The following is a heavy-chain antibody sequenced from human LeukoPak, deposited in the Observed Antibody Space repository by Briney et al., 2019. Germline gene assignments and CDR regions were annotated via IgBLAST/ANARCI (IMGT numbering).Heavy chain of an antibody. Sequence: SETLSLTCTVSGGSISSYYWSWIRQPPGKGLEWIGYIYYSGSTNYNPSLKSRVTISVDTSKNQFSLKLSSVTAADTAVYYCADYGSGSGAFDIWGQGTMVTVSS. J-gene: IGHJ3*02. CDR3: ADYGSGSGAFDI. CDR1: GGSISSYY. D-gene: IGHD3-10*01. V-gene: IGHV4-59*03. CDR2: IYYSGST.